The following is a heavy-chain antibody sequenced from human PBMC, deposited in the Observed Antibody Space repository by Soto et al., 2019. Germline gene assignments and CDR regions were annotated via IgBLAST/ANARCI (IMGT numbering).Heavy chain of an antibody. V-gene: IGHV3-48*03. D-gene: IGHD4-17*01. CDR2: ISSSGSLI. CDR3: ATTVTTVDY. CDR1: GFSFSGYG. J-gene: IGHJ4*02. Sequence: HPXGSLRLSCAAAGFSFSGYGMNWVRQAPGKGLEWISYISSSGSLIYYADSLKGRFTISRDNAKNSLYLQMNSLRAEDTAVYYCATTVTTVDYWGQGTLVTVSS.